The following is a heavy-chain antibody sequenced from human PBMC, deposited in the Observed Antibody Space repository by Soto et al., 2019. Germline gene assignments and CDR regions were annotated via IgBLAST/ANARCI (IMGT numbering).Heavy chain of an antibody. CDR3: ARSYTGDYEYYFDY. CDR2: IYPADSDT. Sequence: GESLKISCKGSGYSFTSYWIAWVRQMPGKGLECMGIIYPADSDTRYSPSFQGQVTISADKSITTAYLQWSSLMASDTAIYYCARSYTGDYEYYFDYWGQGTLVTVSS. V-gene: IGHV5-51*01. J-gene: IGHJ4*02. CDR1: GYSFTSYW. D-gene: IGHD4-17*01.